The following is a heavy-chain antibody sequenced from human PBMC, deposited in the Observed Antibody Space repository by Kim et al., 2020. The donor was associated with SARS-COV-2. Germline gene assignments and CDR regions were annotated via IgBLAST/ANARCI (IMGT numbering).Heavy chain of an antibody. Sequence: GGSLRLSCAASGFTFSNAWMSWVRQAPGKGLEWVGRIKSKTDGGTTDYAAPVKGRFTISRDDSKNTLYLQMNSLKTEDTAVYYCTTDLTLAAHPDPYYYGMDVWGQGTTVTVSS. V-gene: IGHV3-15*01. CDR3: TTDLTLAAHPDPYYYGMDV. J-gene: IGHJ6*02. CDR2: IKSKTDGGTT. CDR1: GFTFSNAW.